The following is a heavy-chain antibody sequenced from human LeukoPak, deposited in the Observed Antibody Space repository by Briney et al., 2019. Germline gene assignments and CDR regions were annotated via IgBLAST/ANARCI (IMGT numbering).Heavy chain of an antibody. J-gene: IGHJ1*01. CDR2: ISSNGGST. D-gene: IGHD6-19*01. V-gene: IGHV3-64D*09. Sequence: GGYLRLSCSASGFTFSSYAMHWVRQALGKGLEYVSAISSNGGSTYYADSVKGRFTISRDNSKNTLYLQMSSLRAEDTAVYYCVKDQNPYSSGWQRYFQHWGQGTLVTVSS. CDR1: GFTFSSYA. CDR3: VKDQNPYSSGWQRYFQH.